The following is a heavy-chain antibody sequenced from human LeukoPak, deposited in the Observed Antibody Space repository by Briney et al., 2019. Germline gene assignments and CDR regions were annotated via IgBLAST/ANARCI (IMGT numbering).Heavy chain of an antibody. CDR2: ISWNSGSI. CDR3: ARGAPYDYVWGSYRPQNWVDP. D-gene: IGHD3-16*02. Sequence: GGSLRLSCAASGFTFDDYAMHWVRQAPGKGLEWVSGISWNSGSIGYADSVKGRFTISRDNAKNSLYLQMNSLRAEDTAVYYCARGAPYDYVWGSYRPQNWVDPWGQGTLVTVSS. CDR1: GFTFDDYA. V-gene: IGHV3-9*01. J-gene: IGHJ5*02.